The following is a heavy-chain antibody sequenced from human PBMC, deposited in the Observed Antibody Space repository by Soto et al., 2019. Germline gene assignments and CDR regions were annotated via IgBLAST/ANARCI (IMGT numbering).Heavy chain of an antibody. CDR3: AKDMRGDCSGGSCSYHDAFDI. Sequence: PGGSLRLSCAASGFTFSSYAMSWVRQAPGKGLEWVSAISGSGGSTYYADSVKGRFTISRDNSKNTLYLQMNSLRAEDTAVYYCAKDMRGDCSGGSCSYHDAFDIWGQGTMVTVSS. CDR2: ISGSGGST. CDR1: GFTFSSYA. D-gene: IGHD2-15*01. V-gene: IGHV3-23*01. J-gene: IGHJ3*02.